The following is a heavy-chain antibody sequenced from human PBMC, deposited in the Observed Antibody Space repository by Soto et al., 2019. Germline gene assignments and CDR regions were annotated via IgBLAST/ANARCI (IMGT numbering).Heavy chain of an antibody. D-gene: IGHD2-8*01. Sequence: GGSLRLSCATSGFPFSNYCMHWVRQAPGKGLEYVSAISSNGRSTYYANSVKGRFTISRDNSKNTLYLQMDSLRAEDMAVYYCARDRCTNGVCYAPSDYWGQGTLVTVSS. CDR3: ARDRCTNGVCYAPSDY. CDR2: ISSNGRST. V-gene: IGHV3-64*01. CDR1: GFPFSNYC. J-gene: IGHJ4*02.